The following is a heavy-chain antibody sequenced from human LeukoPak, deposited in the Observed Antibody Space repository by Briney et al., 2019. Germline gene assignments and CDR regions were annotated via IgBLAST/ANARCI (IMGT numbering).Heavy chain of an antibody. CDR3: ARVETRMIVVVTTFDY. V-gene: IGHV1-69*13. J-gene: IGHJ4*02. CDR1: GGTFTSYA. D-gene: IGHD3-22*01. CDR2: IIPIFGTA. Sequence: GASVKVSCKASGGTFTSYAISWVRQAPGKGLEWMGGIIPIFGTANYAQKFQGRVTITADESTSTAYMELSSLRSEDTAVYYCARVETRMIVVVTTFDYWGQGTLVTVSS.